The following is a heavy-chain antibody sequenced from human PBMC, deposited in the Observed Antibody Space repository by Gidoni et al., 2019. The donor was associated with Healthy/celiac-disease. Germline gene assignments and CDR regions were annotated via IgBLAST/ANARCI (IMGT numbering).Heavy chain of an antibody. V-gene: IGHV3-64D*06. CDR1: GFTFSSYA. CDR2: ISSDWCST. Sequence: EVQLVESGGGLVQPGGSLRLSCSASGFTFSSYAMHWVRQAPGKGLEYFSAISSDWCSTYSADSVKGRFTISRDNSKNTLYLQMSSLRAEDTAVYYCVKVGKYYYDSSGYYDYWGQGTLVTVSS. CDR3: VKVGKYYYDSSGYYDY. D-gene: IGHD3-22*01. J-gene: IGHJ4*02.